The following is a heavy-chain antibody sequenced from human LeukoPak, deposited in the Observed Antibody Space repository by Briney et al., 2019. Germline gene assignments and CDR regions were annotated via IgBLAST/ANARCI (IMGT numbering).Heavy chain of an antibody. D-gene: IGHD5-12*01. Sequence: SVKVSCKTSGGTFNNYAISWVRQAPGQGLEWMGRVVPMFGIRNYPQTFRGRVNITADKATNTVYMELRSLRAEDTAIYYCATEPSRSYSFDHLDFWGPGTPVTVSS. V-gene: IGHV1-69*04. J-gene: IGHJ4*02. CDR1: GGTFNNYA. CDR3: ATEPSRSYSFDHLDF. CDR2: VVPMFGIR.